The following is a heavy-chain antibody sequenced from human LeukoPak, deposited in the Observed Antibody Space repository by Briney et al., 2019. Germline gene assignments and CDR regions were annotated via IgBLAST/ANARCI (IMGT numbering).Heavy chain of an antibody. J-gene: IGHJ4*02. Sequence: GGSLRLSCVVSGITLSNYGMSWVRQAPGKGLEWVSGISERGGSTNYADSVKGRFIISRDTSKNTVYLQMNSLRVEDTAVYFCAKRGIMIRAVIIIGFHKEAYYFDYWGQGILVTVSS. CDR2: ISERGGST. CDR3: AKRGIMIRAVIIIGFHKEAYYFDY. D-gene: IGHD3-10*01. CDR1: GITLSNYG. V-gene: IGHV3-23*01.